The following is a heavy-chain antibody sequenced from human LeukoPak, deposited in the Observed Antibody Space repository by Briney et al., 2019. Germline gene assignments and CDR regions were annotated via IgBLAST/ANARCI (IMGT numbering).Heavy chain of an antibody. J-gene: IGHJ4*02. CDR3: ARLAEAGFDY. Sequence: PGGSVRLSCAASGFTFSRYWMSWVRQAPGKGLEWVYKINNHGSDKYDLGSEKRRLTHDRDKARNSLYLQMNSLRADDTDVYYCARLAEAGFDYWGQGTMVTVSS. D-gene: IGHD6-19*01. V-gene: IGHV3-7*01. CDR1: GFTFSRYW. CDR2: INNHGSDK.